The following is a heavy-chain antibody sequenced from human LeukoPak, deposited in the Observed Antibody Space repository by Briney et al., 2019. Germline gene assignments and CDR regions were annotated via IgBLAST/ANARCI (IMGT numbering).Heavy chain of an antibody. J-gene: IGHJ4*02. V-gene: IGHV5-51*01. CDR2: IYPGDSDT. Sequence: GESLKISCKGSGYSFTNYWIGWVRQMPGKGLEWMGIIYPGDSDTRYSPSFQGQVTISADKSISTAYLQWSSLKASDTAIYYCARSGGYSSSSTPGFDYWGQGTLVTVSS. D-gene: IGHD6-13*01. CDR3: ARSGGYSSSSTPGFDY. CDR1: GYSFTNYW.